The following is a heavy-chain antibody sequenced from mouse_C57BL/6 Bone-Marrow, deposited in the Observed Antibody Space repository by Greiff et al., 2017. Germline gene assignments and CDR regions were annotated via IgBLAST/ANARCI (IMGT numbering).Heavy chain of an antibody. CDR3: TGGRGYDEGMDY. CDR1: GFTFSNYW. V-gene: IGHV6-3*01. D-gene: IGHD2-2*01. J-gene: IGHJ4*01. CDR2: IRLKSDNYAT. Sequence: EVKVEESGGGLVQPGGSMKLSCVASGFTFSNYWMNWVRQSPEQGLEWVAQIRLKSDNYATHYAVSVKGRFTISRDDSKSSVYLQRNNVRAVDTGIYYCTGGRGYDEGMDYWGQGTSVTVAS.